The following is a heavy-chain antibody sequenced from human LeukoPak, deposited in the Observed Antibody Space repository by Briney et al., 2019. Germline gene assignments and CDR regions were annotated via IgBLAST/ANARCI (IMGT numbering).Heavy chain of an antibody. CDR2: IYYSGST. Sequence: PSETLSLTCTVSGGSISSSSYYWGWIRQPPGKGLEWIGSIYYSGSTYYNPSLKSRVTLSVDTSKNQFSLKLSSVTAADTAVYYCARRGTVTTERFDYWGQGTLVTVSS. D-gene: IGHD4-11*01. J-gene: IGHJ4*02. CDR3: ARRGTVTTERFDY. CDR1: GGSISSSSYY. V-gene: IGHV4-39*01.